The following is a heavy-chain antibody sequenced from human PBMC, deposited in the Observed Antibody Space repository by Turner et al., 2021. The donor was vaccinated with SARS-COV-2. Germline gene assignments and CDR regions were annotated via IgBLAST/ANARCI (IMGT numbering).Heavy chain of an antibody. CDR1: GGSSSSSSYS. V-gene: IGHV4-39*01. CDR2: MYYSVIT. D-gene: IGHD5-18*01. CDR3: ASPDTAMVTWPQGFDY. Sequence: QLQLQESGPGLAMPSETLALPCSVSGGSSSSSSYSCGWVRQPPGKGLEWMGSMYYSVITYYNPTHKSRVTISVDTTTNQFSLKMISVPAADTAVYYCASPDTAMVTWPQGFDYWGQGTLVTVSS. J-gene: IGHJ4*02.